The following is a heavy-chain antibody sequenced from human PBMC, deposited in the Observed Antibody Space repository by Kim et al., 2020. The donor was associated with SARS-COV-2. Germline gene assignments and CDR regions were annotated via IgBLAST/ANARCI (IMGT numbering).Heavy chain of an antibody. Sequence: SETLSLTCAVYGGSFSGYYWSWIRQPPGKGLEWIGEINHSGSTNYNPSLKSRVTISVDTSKNQFSLKLSSVTAADTAVYYCARVPHWSGYFDYWGQGTLVTVSS. CDR3: ARVPHWSGYFDY. D-gene: IGHD3-3*01. CDR2: INHSGST. CDR1: GGSFSGYY. V-gene: IGHV4-34*01. J-gene: IGHJ4*02.